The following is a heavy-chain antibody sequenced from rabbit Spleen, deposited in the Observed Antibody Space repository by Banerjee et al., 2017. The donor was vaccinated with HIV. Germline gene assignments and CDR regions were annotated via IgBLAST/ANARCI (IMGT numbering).Heavy chain of an antibody. CDR3: ARDLAGAIGWNFYL. J-gene: IGHJ4*01. CDR1: GFSFSDRDV. Sequence: QSLEESGGGLVKPGGTLTLTCTVSGFSFSDRDVMCWVRQAPGKGLEWIACINTATAKAVYASWAKGRFTISKTSSTTVTLQMTSLTAADTATYFCARDLAGAIGWNFYLWGPGTLVTVS. V-gene: IGHV1S40*01. D-gene: IGHD4-1*01. CDR2: INTATAKA.